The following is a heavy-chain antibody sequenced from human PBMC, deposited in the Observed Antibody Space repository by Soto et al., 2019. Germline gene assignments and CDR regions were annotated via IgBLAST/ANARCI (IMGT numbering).Heavy chain of an antibody. V-gene: IGHV4-4*02. CDR3: ARATGYYSGSDPFDY. J-gene: IGHJ4*02. CDR2: IYHSGST. D-gene: IGHD1-26*01. Sequence: SETLSLTCTVSGGSISSSNWWSWVRQPPGKGLEWIGEIYHSGSTNYNPSLKSRVTISVDKSKNQFSLKLSSVTAADTAVYYCARATGYYSGSDPFDYWGQGTLVTVSS. CDR1: GGSISSSNW.